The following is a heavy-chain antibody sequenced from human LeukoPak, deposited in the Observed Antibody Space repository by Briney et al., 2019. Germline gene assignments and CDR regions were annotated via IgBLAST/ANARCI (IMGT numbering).Heavy chain of an antibody. CDR2: ISAYNGNT. V-gene: IGHV1-18*04. Sequence: GASVKVSCKASGYTFTGYYMHWVRQAPGQGLEWMGWISAYNGNTNYAQKLQGRVTMTTDTPTSTAYMELRSLRSDDTAVYYCARATTSYGRQVTDYFDYWGQGTLVTVSS. D-gene: IGHD4-17*01. CDR1: GYTFTGYY. CDR3: ARATTSYGRQVTDYFDY. J-gene: IGHJ4*02.